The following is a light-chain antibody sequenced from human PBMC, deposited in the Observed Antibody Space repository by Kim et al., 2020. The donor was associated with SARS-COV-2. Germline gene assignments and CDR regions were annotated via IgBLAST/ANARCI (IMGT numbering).Light chain of an antibody. CDR1: SSDVGGYNY. V-gene: IGLV2-14*03. CDR2: DVS. J-gene: IGLJ2*01. CDR3: SSYTSSNTWV. Sequence: QSALTQPGSVSGSPGQSITISCTGTSSDVGGYNYVSWYQQHPGKAPKLMIYDVSNRPSGVSNRFSGSKSGNTASLTISGLQAEDEADYYCSSYTSSNTWVFGGGTKLTVL.